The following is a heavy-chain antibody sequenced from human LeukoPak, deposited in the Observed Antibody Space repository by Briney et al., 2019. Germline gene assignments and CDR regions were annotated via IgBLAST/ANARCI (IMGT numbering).Heavy chain of an antibody. D-gene: IGHD3-22*01. CDR2: INPNSGGT. V-gene: IGHV1-2*02. CDR3: ARDYYDSSGFGAFDI. Sequence: ASVKVSCKASGYTLTGYYMHWVRQAPGQGLEWMGWINPNSGGTNYAQKFQGRVTMTRDTSISTAYMELSRLRSDDTAVYYCARDYYDSSGFGAFDIWGQGTMVTVSS. J-gene: IGHJ3*02. CDR1: GYTLTGYY.